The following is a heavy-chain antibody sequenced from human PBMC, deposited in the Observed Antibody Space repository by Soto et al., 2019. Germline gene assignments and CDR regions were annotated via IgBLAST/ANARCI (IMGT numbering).Heavy chain of an antibody. V-gene: IGHV4-59*08. CDR3: ARRAGSSWYNWFDP. Sequence: QVQLQESGPGLVKPSETLSLTCTVSGGSISSYYWSWIRQPPGKGLEWIGYIYYSGSTNYNPSLKSRVTISVDTSKNQFTLRLGSVTAADPAVYYCARRAGSSWYNWFDPWGQGTLVTVSS. CDR1: GGSISSYY. D-gene: IGHD6-13*01. CDR2: IYYSGST. J-gene: IGHJ5*02.